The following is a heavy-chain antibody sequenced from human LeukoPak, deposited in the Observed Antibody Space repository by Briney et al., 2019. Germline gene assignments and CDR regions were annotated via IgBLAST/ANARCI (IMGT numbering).Heavy chain of an antibody. Sequence: GESLKISCKGSGYSFTSYWIGWVRQMPGKGLEWMGIIYPGDSDTRYSPSFQGQVTISADKSISTAYLQWSSLKASDTAMYYCARQDYYDSSGYSLHAFDIWGQGTMVTVSS. V-gene: IGHV5-51*01. CDR3: ARQDYYDSSGYSLHAFDI. CDR1: GYSFTSYW. D-gene: IGHD3-22*01. CDR2: IYPGDSDT. J-gene: IGHJ3*02.